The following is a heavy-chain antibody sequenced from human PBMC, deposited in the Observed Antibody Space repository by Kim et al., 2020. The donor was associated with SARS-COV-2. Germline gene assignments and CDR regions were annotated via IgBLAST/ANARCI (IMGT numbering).Heavy chain of an antibody. Sequence: SLKSRVTISVDTSKNQFSLKLSSVTAADTAVYYCARAGGDIVATIDWFDPWGQGTLVTVSS. D-gene: IGHD5-12*01. V-gene: IGHV4-59*01. CDR3: ARAGGDIVATIDWFDP. J-gene: IGHJ5*02.